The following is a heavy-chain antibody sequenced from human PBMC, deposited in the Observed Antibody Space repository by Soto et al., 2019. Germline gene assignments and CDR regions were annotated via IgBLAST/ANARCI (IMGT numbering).Heavy chain of an antibody. J-gene: IGHJ5*01. Sequence: SETLSLTCTVSGGSISSGDYYWSWIRQPPGKGLEWIASIYHSGATYYNPSLQTRVTIYVDTSKNQISLNLTSVTAADTAVYYCSRDVGLANRLSTDDSWGQGILVTVSS. CDR3: SRDVGLANRLSTDDS. CDR2: IYHSGAT. D-gene: IGHD6-19*01. V-gene: IGHV4-39*02. CDR1: GGSISSGDYY.